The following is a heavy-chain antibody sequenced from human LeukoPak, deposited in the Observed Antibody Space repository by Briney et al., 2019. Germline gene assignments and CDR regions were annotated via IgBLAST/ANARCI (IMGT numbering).Heavy chain of an antibody. CDR3: AKQTEYGDSEFDY. CDR1: GFTFSSYA. J-gene: IGHJ4*02. Sequence: GGSLRLSCAASGFTFSSYAMSWVRQAPGKGLEWVSAISGSGGSTYYADSVKGRFTISRDNSKNALYLQMNSLRAEDTAVYYCAKQTEYGDSEFDYWGQGTLVTVSS. CDR2: ISGSGGST. D-gene: IGHD4-17*01. V-gene: IGHV3-23*01.